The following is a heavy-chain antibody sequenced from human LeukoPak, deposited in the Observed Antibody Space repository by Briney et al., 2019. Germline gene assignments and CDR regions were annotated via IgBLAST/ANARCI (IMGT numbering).Heavy chain of an antibody. Sequence: GGSLRLSCAASGFTFSSYAMSWVRQAPGKGLEWVSAISGSGGSTYYADSVKGRFTISRDNSKNTLYLQMNTLRAGDTAVYSCAKNGRGYSSDYFDYWGQGTLVTVSS. V-gene: IGHV3-23*01. CDR1: GFTFSSYA. J-gene: IGHJ4*02. CDR2: ISGSGGST. D-gene: IGHD5-18*01. CDR3: AKNGRGYSSDYFDY.